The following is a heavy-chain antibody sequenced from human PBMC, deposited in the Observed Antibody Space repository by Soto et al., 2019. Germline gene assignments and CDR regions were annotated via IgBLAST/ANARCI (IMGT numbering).Heavy chain of an antibody. Sequence: ASVKVSCKASGYTFTGYYMHWVRQAPGQGLEWMGWINPNSGGTNYAQKFQGWVTMTRDTSISTAYMELSRLRSDDTAVYYCARARHLSSGWFDYWGQGTLVTVSS. J-gene: IGHJ4*02. CDR3: ARARHLSSGWFDY. V-gene: IGHV1-2*04. D-gene: IGHD6-19*01. CDR2: INPNSGGT. CDR1: GYTFTGYY.